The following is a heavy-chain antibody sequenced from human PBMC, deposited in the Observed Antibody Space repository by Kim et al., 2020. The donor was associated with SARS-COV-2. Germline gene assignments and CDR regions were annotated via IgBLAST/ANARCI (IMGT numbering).Heavy chain of an antibody. Sequence: GGSLRLSCAASGFTFSSYSMNWVRQAPGKGLEWVSSISSSRSYTYYADSVKGRFTISRDNAKNSLYLQMNSLIAEDTAVYYCARGPRSTGRAFDLWGQGTMVTVCS. D-gene: IGHD2-2*01. CDR1: GFTFSSYS. V-gene: IGHV3-21*01. CDR2: ISSSRSYT. J-gene: IGHJ3*01. CDR3: ARGPRSTGRAFDL.